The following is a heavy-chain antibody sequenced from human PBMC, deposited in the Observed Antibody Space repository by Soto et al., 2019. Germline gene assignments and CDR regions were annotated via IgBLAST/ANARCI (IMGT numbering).Heavy chain of an antibody. Sequence: QVQLVQSGAEVKKPGSSVKVSCKASGGTFSSYAISWVRQAPGHGLEWMGGIVPLFNTSHYAQNFQGRVTSTADELRMTAYMVLSSLRYEDPAVYYCATDPVDYDGNLGAIDIRGQGTMVTVSS. CDR3: ATDPVDYDGNLGAIDI. CDR1: GGTFSSYA. CDR2: IVPLFNTS. D-gene: IGHD4-17*01. V-gene: IGHV1-69*01. J-gene: IGHJ3*02.